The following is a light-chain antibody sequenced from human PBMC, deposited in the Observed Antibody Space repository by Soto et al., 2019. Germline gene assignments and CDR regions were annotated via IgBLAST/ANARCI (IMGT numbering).Light chain of an antibody. CDR2: WAS. V-gene: IGKV4-1*01. CDR3: QQYYNFPIT. Sequence: DIVLTQSPDFLAVSLGERATINCKSSQSVLYSSNNKNYLAWYKQKPGQPPNLLIYWASTRESGVPDRFSGSGSGTDFTLTISSLQAEDVAVYYYQQYYNFPITFGQWTRLEIK. J-gene: IGKJ5*01. CDR1: QSVLYSSNNKNY.